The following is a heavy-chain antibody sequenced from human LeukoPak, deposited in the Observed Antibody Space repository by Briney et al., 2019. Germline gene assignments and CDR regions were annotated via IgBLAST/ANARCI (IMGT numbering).Heavy chain of an antibody. CDR1: DGSISSYY. CDR2: IYDSGST. V-gene: IGHV4-59*01. CDR3: ASDYCSGGSCYSDYAFDI. D-gene: IGHD2-15*01. J-gene: IGHJ3*02. Sequence: SETLSLTCTVSDGSISSYYWSWIRQPPGKGLEWIGYIYDSGSTNYNPSLKSRVTISVDTSKNQFSLKLSSVTAADTAVYYCASDYCSGGSCYSDYAFDIWGQGTMVTVSS.